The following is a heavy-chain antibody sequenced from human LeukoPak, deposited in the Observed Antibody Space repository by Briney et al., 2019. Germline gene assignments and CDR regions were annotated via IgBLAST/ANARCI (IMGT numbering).Heavy chain of an antibody. J-gene: IGHJ6*03. CDR1: GGSISSSSYY. D-gene: IGHD1-26*01. CDR3: ASQGHHGKIVGTTLSYFYMDV. V-gene: IGHV4-39*07. Sequence: PSETLSLTCTVSGGSISSSSYYWGWIRQPPGKGLEWIGSIYYSGSTYYNPSLKSRVTISVDTSKNQFSLKLSSVTAADTAFYYCASQGHHGKIVGTTLSYFYMDVWGKGTTVTVPS. CDR2: IYYSGST.